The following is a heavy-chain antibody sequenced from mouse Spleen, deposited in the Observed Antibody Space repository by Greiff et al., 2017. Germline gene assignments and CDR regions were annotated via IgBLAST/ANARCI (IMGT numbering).Heavy chain of an antibody. CDR3: ARALLTRYFDY. J-gene: IGHJ2*01. CDR2: IDPSDSYT. CDR1: GYTFTSYW. D-gene: IGHD1-3*01. Sequence: QVQLQQPGAELVMPGASVKLSCKASGYTFTSYWMHWVKQRPGQGLEWIGEIDPSDSYTNYNQKFKGKATLTVDKSSSTAYMQLSSLTSEDSAVYYCARALLTRYFDYWGQGTTLTVSS. V-gene: IGHV1-69*01.